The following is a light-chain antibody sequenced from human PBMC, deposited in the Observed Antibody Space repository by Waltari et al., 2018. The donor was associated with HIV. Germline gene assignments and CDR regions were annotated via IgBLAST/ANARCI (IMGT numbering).Light chain of an antibody. CDR1: SSTIGAAYD. CDR3: QSYDISLSASVV. CDR2: GNK. Sequence: QSMLTQPPSVSGAPGQRVTISCTGSSSTIGAAYDVHWYQQIPGTAPKLLISGNKNRPSGVPDRFSASKSGTSASLTISGLQAEDEAEYFCQSYDISLSASVVFGGGTRLTVL. V-gene: IGLV1-40*01. J-gene: IGLJ2*01.